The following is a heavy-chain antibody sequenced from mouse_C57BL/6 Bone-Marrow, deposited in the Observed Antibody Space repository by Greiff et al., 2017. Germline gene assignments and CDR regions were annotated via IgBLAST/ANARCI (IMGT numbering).Heavy chain of an antibody. Sequence: VQLQESGAELARPGASVKLSCKASGYTFTSYGISWVKQRTGQGLEWIGEIYPRSGNTYYNEKFKGKATLTADKSSSTAYMELRSLTSEDAAVYFCARAGYYYAMDYWGQGTSVTVSS. CDR2: IYPRSGNT. CDR3: ARAGYYYAMDY. V-gene: IGHV1-81*01. J-gene: IGHJ4*01. CDR1: GYTFTSYG.